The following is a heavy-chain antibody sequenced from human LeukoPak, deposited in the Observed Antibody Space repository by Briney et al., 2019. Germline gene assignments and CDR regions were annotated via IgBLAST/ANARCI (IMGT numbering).Heavy chain of an antibody. CDR1: GGSFSGYY. J-gene: IGHJ4*02. D-gene: IGHD3-10*01. CDR2: INHSGST. CDR3: ARGQYYCGSGSYYTH. V-gene: IGHV4-34*01. Sequence: SETLSLTCAVYGGSFSGYYWSWIRQPPGKGLEWIGEINHSGSTNYNPSLKSRVTISVDASKNQFSLKLSSVTAADTAVYYCARGQYYCGSGSYYTHWGQGTLVTVSS.